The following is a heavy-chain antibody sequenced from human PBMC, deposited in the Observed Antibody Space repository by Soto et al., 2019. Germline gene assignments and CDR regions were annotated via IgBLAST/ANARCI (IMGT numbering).Heavy chain of an antibody. CDR1: GFTFSGYS. D-gene: IGHD3-3*01. V-gene: IGHV3-48*02. CDR3: ARESRFLEWLSLNWFDP. J-gene: IGHJ5*02. CDR2: ISSSSSTI. Sequence: EVQLVESGGGLVQPGGSLRLSCAASGFTFSGYSMNWVRQAPGKGLEWVSYISSSSSTIYYADSVKGRFTISRDNAKNSLYLQMNSLRDEDTAVYYCARESRFLEWLSLNWFDPWGQGTLVTVSS.